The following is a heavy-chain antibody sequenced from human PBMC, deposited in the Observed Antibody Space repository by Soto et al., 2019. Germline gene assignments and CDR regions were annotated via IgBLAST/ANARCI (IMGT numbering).Heavy chain of an antibody. CDR2: ISGSGGST. V-gene: IGHV3-23*01. J-gene: IGHJ5*02. D-gene: IGHD1-26*01. Sequence: GGSLRLSCAASGFTFSSYGMHWVRQAPGKGLEWVSAISGSGGSTYYADSVKGRFTISRDNSKNTLYLQMNSLRAEDTAVYYCAKDRWEPNMLFDPWGQGTLVTVSS. CDR3: AKDRWEPNMLFDP. CDR1: GFTFSSYG.